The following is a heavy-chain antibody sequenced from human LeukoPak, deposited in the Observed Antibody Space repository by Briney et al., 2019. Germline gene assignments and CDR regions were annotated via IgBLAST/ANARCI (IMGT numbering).Heavy chain of an antibody. V-gene: IGHV4-34*01. Sequence: PSETLSLTCAVYGGSFSGYYWSWIRQPPGKGLEWIGEINHSGSTNYNPSLKSRVTISVDTSKNQFSLKLSSVTAADTAVYYCARGKRGYISSWYDYWGQGTLVTVSS. CDR1: GGSFSGYY. J-gene: IGHJ4*02. D-gene: IGHD6-13*01. CDR3: ARGKRGYISSWYDY. CDR2: INHSGST.